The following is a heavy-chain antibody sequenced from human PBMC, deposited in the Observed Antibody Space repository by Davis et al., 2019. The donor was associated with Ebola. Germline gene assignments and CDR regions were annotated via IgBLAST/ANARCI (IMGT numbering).Heavy chain of an antibody. J-gene: IGHJ4*02. D-gene: IGHD1-26*01. V-gene: IGHV5-51*01. CDR2: IYPGYSDT. Sequence: GESLKISCKGSGYSFTTHWIGWVRQMPGKGLEWMGIIYPGYSDTRYSPSFQGQVTISADKSISTAYLQWSSLKASDTAMYYCARHQGSVRELPYFDYWGQGTLVTVSS. CDR1: GYSFTTHW. CDR3: ARHQGSVRELPYFDY.